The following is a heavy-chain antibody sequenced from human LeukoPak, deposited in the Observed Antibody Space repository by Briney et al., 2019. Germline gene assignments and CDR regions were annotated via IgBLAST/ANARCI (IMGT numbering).Heavy chain of an antibody. Sequence: SETLSLTCAVYGGSFSGYYWSWIRQPPGKGLEWIGEINHSGSTNYNPSLKSRVTISVDTSKNQFSLKLSSVTAADTAVYYCASGVLATNFDYWGQGTLVTVSS. D-gene: IGHD5-24*01. J-gene: IGHJ4*02. V-gene: IGHV4-34*01. CDR3: ASGVLATNFDY. CDR1: GGSFSGYY. CDR2: INHSGST.